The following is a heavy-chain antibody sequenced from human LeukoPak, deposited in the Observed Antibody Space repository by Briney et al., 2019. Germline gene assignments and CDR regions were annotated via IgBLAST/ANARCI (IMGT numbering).Heavy chain of an antibody. D-gene: IGHD2-2*01. J-gene: IGHJ5*02. CDR1: GFTFSSYG. Sequence: GGSLRLSCAASGFTFSSYGMHWVRQAPGKGLEWVAVISYDGSNKYYADSVKGRFTISRDNSKNTLYLQMSSLRAEDTAVYYCAKEYRAGFDPWGQGTLVTVSS. CDR3: AKEYRAGFDP. V-gene: IGHV3-30*18. CDR2: ISYDGSNK.